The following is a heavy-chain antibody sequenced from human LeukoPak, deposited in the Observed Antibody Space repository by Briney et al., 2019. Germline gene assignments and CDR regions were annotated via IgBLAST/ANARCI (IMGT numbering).Heavy chain of an antibody. J-gene: IGHJ5*02. D-gene: IGHD3-10*01. Sequence: SETLSLTCTVSGDSISRYYWSWIRQPAGKGLEWIGRIYNGGIITYNPSLKSRVTMSIDTSNNQFSLRLRSVTAADTAVYYCARDSGTTGEVKFDPWGQGTLVTVSS. CDR2: IYNGGII. V-gene: IGHV4-4*07. CDR1: GDSISRYY. CDR3: ARDSGTTGEVKFDP.